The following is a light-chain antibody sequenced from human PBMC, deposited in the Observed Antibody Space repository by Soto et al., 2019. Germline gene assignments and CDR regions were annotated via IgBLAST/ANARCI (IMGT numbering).Light chain of an antibody. CDR1: QNLGKW. J-gene: IGKJ2*01. CDR3: QQYERSYS. CDR2: DAS. V-gene: IGKV1-5*01. Sequence: IQLTQSPSLVSASVGDRVAITCRASQNLGKWLAWYQHKAGKAPNLLIFDASNLQDGVPSRFSGTGSGTEFTLTIGGLQPDDFGTYYCQQYERSYSFGQGTTVDIK.